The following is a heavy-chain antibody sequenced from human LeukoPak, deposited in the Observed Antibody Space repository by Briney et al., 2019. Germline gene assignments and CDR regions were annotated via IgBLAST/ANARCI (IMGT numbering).Heavy chain of an antibody. J-gene: IGHJ4*02. CDR2: IYYSWST. V-gene: IGHV4-59*08. CDR1: GGSISSYN. D-gene: IGHD5-18*01. CDR3: ARHSDSYAPLYFDY. Sequence: SETLSLTCTVSGGSISSYNWSWIRQPPRKGLGWIGNIYYSWSTNYNPSLKSRVTISVDTSKNQFSLKLSSVTAADTAVYYCARHSDSYAPLYFDYWGQGTLVTVSS.